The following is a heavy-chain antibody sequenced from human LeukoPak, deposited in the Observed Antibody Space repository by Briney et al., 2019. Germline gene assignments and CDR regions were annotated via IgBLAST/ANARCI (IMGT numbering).Heavy chain of an antibody. CDR1: GFTFSSYS. J-gene: IGHJ4*02. Sequence: GGSLRLSCAASGFTFSSYSMNWVRQAPGRGLEWLSYISSGSRTIYYADSVKGRFTISRDNAKNSLYFQMNRLRVDDTAVYYCARESLTGDRYFDYWGEGTLITVSS. CDR2: ISSGSRTI. V-gene: IGHV3-48*01. CDR3: ARESLTGDRYFDY. D-gene: IGHD7-27*01.